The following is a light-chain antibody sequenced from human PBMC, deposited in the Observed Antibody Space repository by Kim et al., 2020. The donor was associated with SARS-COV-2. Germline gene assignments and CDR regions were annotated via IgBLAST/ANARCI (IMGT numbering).Light chain of an antibody. CDR3: QHYRGSPWT. V-gene: IGKV1-5*03. Sequence: GDRVTITCRASQNINDWLAWYQQKPGKAPNLLIYKASLVEWGVPARFSGSGSGTEFTLTSSSLHPDDFATYCCQHYRGSPWTFGQGTKVDIK. CDR2: KAS. J-gene: IGKJ1*01. CDR1: QNINDW.